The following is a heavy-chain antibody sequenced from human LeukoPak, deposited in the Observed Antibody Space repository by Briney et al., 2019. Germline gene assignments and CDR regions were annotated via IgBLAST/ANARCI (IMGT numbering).Heavy chain of an antibody. J-gene: IGHJ1*01. CDR3: ARDKLFYGDYEGYFQH. D-gene: IGHD4-17*01. CDR2: IYYSGST. CDR1: GGSISSGGYY. Sequence: PSETLSLTCTVSGGSISSGGYYWSWIRQHPGKGLEWIGYIYYSGSTYYNPSVKSRVTISVDTSKNQFSLKLSSVTAADTAVYYCARDKLFYGDYEGYFQHWGQGTLVTVSS. V-gene: IGHV4-31*03.